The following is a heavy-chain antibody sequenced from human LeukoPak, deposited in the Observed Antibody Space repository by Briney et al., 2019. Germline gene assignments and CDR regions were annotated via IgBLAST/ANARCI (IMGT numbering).Heavy chain of an antibody. D-gene: IGHD3-16*01. CDR2: ISGSRSYI. J-gene: IGHJ6*02. Sequence: GGSLRLSCAASGFTFSTYTMNWVRQAPGKGLGWVSSISGSRSYIYYADSVKGRFTISRDNAKNSLYLQMNSLRAEDTAVYYCARDLGDYGMDVWGQGTTVTVSS. V-gene: IGHV3-21*01. CDR1: GFTFSTYT. CDR3: ARDLGDYGMDV.